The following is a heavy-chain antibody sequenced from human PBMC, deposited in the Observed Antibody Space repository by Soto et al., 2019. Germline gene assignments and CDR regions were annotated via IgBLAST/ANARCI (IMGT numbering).Heavy chain of an antibody. D-gene: IGHD4-4*01. V-gene: IGHV1-69*13. CDR1: GYTFSSYA. CDR2: IIPIFGTA. CDR3: ERNHTVTSHYYYGMDV. Sequence: SVKVSCKASGYTFSSYAISWVRQAPGQGLEWMGGIIPIFGTANYAQKFQGRVTITADESTSTAYMELSSLRSEDTAVYYCERNHTVTSHYYYGMDVWGQGTTATVSS. J-gene: IGHJ6*02.